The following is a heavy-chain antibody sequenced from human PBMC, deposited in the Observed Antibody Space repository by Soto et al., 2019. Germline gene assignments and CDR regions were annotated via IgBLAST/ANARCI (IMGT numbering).Heavy chain of an antibody. V-gene: IGHV4-39*01. CDR1: GESISSSSYY. CDR3: ARQRTTVVTQAYFDH. CDR2: IYYSGRT. Sequence: ATLSLTCIVSGESISSSSYYWGWIRQPPGKGLEWIGSIYYSGRTYYNPSFKSRVTISIDTSKNQFSLKLSSVTATDTAVYYCARQRTTVVTQAYFDHWGQGALVTVSS. D-gene: IGHD2-21*02. J-gene: IGHJ4*02.